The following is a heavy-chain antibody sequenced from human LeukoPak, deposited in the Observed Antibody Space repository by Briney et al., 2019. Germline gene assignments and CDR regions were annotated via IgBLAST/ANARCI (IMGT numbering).Heavy chain of an antibody. CDR1: GYSISSGYY. CDR2: IYHSETT. V-gene: IGHV4-38-2*01. CDR3: ARGRSYPYYFDY. J-gene: IGHJ4*02. D-gene: IGHD1-26*01. Sequence: SETLSLTCAVSGYSISSGYYWGWIRQPPGKGLEWIGTIYHSETTYCNPSLKSRVTISVDTSKNQFSLKLSSVTAADTAVYYCARGRSYPYYFDYWGQGTLVTVSS.